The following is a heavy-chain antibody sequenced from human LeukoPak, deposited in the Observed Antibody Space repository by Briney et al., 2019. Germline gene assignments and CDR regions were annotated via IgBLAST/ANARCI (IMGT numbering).Heavy chain of an antibody. CDR1: GFTFSSHG. D-gene: IGHD2-15*01. J-gene: IGHJ4*02. CDR2: TKPDGSAE. V-gene: IGHV3-7*01. Sequence: GRSLRLSCAASGFTFSSHGMHWVRQAPGKGLEWVANTKPDGSAEYYADSVRGRFSTSRDNANNLLYLQMNSLRAEDTAVYYCARDGGLHTNFDYWGQGTLVTVSS. CDR3: ARDGGLHTNFDY.